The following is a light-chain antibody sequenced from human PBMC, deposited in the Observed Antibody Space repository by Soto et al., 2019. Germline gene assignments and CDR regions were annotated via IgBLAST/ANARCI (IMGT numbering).Light chain of an antibody. CDR2: AAS. Sequence: AIQLTQSPSSVSASVGDRVTITCQASQNINNYLNWYQQKAGKAPNLLISAASRLQSGVPSRFSGRGSGTDFTLTISSLKPEDFATYYCLQDYDSPWTFGQGTKVDIK. J-gene: IGKJ1*01. CDR1: QNINNY. V-gene: IGKV1-6*01. CDR3: LQDYDSPWT.